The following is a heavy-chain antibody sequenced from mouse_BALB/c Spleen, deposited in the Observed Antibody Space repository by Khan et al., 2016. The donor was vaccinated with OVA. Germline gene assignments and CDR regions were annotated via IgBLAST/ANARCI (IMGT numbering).Heavy chain of an antibody. V-gene: IGHV14-3*02. CDR3: ARDGNYFYAMDY. CDR2: IDPANGNT. D-gene: IGHD2-1*01. CDR1: GFNIKDTY. Sequence: EVQLQESGAELVKPGASVKLSCTASGFNIKDTYMHWVKQRPEQGLEWIGRIDPANGNTKYDPKFQGKATITADTSSNTAYLQLSSLTSEDTAVYYCARDGNYFYAMDYWGQGTSVTVSS. J-gene: IGHJ4*01.